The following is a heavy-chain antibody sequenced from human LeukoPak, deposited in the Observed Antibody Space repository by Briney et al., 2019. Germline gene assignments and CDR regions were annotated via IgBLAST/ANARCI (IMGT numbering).Heavy chain of an antibody. CDR1: GFSFSTYS. J-gene: IGHJ4*02. D-gene: IGHD1-26*01. Sequence: PGGSLRLSCAASGFSFSTYSMNWIRQAPGKGLEWVSSIGSRSSSIYYADSVKGRFTISRDNSKNTLYLQMNSLRAEDTAVYYCATNIKWELRRSETTKRNDYWGQETLVTVSS. V-gene: IGHV3-21*04. CDR3: ATNIKWELRRSETTKRNDY. CDR2: IGSRSSSI.